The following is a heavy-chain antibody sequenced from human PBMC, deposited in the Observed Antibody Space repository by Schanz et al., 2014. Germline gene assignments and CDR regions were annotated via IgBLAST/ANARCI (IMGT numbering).Heavy chain of an antibody. J-gene: IGHJ4*02. CDR1: GFTFTTYA. V-gene: IGHV3-23*04. D-gene: IGHD3-9*01. CDR3: AKHVRSLTGNDY. Sequence: VQLVESGGGVVQPGESLRLSCAASGFTFTTYAMTWVRQAPGKGLEWVSGIGGSGDSTHYADSVKGRFIISRDNSKNTLYLQVNSLRAEDTAVYYCAKHVRSLTGNDYWGQGTLVTVSS. CDR2: IGGSGDST.